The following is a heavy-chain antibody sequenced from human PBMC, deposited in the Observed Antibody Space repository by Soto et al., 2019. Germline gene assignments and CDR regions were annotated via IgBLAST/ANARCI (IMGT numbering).Heavy chain of an antibody. Sequence: QVQLQQWGAGLLKPSETLSLTCAVYGGSFSNYYWTWIRQPPGKGLEWSGEINHSGSTNYNPSLKSRVTISGDTSKNQFSLKLTSLTAADTAVYFCARGARTATLTDWFDPWGQGTLVTVSS. V-gene: IGHV4-34*01. CDR1: GGSFSNYY. CDR2: INHSGST. CDR3: ARGARTATLTDWFDP. D-gene: IGHD2-21*02. J-gene: IGHJ5*02.